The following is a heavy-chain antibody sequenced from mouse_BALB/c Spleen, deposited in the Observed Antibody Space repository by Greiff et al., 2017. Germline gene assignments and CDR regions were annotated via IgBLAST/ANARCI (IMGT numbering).Heavy chain of an antibody. CDR3: ARQEPHAMDY. CDR1: GFTFSSYA. Sequence: EVQGVESGGGLVKPGGSLKLSCAASGFTFSSYAMSWVRQTPEKRLEWVATISSGGSYTYYPDSVKGRFTISRDNAKNTLYLQMSSLRSEDTAMYYCARQEPHAMDYWGQGTSVTVSS. V-gene: IGHV5-9-3*01. CDR2: ISSGGSYT. J-gene: IGHJ4*01. D-gene: IGHD6-1*01.